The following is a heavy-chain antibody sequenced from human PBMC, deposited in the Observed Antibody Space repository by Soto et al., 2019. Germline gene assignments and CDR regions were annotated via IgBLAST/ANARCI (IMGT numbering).Heavy chain of an antibody. CDR3: TTDFSGVAATHIY. CDR1: GFTFSNAW. V-gene: IGHV3-15*01. CDR2: IKSKTDGGTT. J-gene: IGHJ4*02. Sequence: GESLKISCAASGFTFSNAWMSWVRQAPGKGLEWVGRIKSKTDGGTTDYAAPVKGRFTISRDDSKNTLYLQMNSLKTEDTAVYYCTTDFSGVAATHIYWGQGTLVTVSS. D-gene: IGHD2-15*01.